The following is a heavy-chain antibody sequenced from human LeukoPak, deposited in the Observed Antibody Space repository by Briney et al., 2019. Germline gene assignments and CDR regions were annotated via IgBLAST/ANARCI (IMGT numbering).Heavy chain of an antibody. J-gene: IGHJ6*03. CDR2: IKQDGSEK. V-gene: IGHV3-7*01. CDR1: GFTFSSYW. Sequence: GGSLRLSCAASGFTFSSYWMSWVRQAPGKGLEWVANIKQDGSEKYYVDSVKGLFTISRDNAKNSLYLQMNSLRAEDTAVYYCARGHSGRHYYYYMDVWGKGTTVTVSS. D-gene: IGHD1-26*01. CDR3: ARGHSGRHYYYYMDV.